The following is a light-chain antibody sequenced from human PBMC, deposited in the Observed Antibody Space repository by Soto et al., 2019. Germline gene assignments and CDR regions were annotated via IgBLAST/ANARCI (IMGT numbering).Light chain of an antibody. Sequence: QSVLTQPPSASGTPGQRVTISCSGSTSNIGGNTVNWYQQLPGTAPKLLIYSNNQRPSGVPDRFSGSNSGTTASLAISRLQSEDEAAYYCAAWDDSLNAVIFGGGTKVTVL. CDR2: SNN. CDR1: TSNIGGNT. CDR3: AAWDDSLNAVI. V-gene: IGLV1-44*01. J-gene: IGLJ2*01.